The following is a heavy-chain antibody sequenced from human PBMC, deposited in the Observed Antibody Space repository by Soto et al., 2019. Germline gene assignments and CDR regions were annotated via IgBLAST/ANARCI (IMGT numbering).Heavy chain of an antibody. Sequence: PSETLSLTCTVSGASINPYYWSWIRQPPGKGLEWIGYIYYSGSSNYNPSLRSRVTISLDTSKNQFSLKLSFVTAADTAVYYCARNVDTARAYYFDYWGQGILVTVSS. V-gene: IGHV4-59*01. J-gene: IGHJ4*02. CDR1: GASINPYY. CDR3: ARNVDTARAYYFDY. CDR2: IYYSGSS. D-gene: IGHD5-18*01.